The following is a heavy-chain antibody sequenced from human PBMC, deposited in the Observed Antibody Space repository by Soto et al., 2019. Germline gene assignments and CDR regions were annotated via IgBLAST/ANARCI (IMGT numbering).Heavy chain of an antibody. Sequence: SETLSLTCTVSGGSISSSSYYWGWIRQPPGKGLEWIGSIYYSGSTYYNPSLKSRVTISVDTSKNQFSLKLSSVTAADTAVYYCASHWEPWKFDYWGQGTLVTVSS. CDR1: GGSISSSSYY. CDR3: ASHWEPWKFDY. D-gene: IGHD1-26*01. V-gene: IGHV4-39*01. J-gene: IGHJ4*02. CDR2: IYYSGST.